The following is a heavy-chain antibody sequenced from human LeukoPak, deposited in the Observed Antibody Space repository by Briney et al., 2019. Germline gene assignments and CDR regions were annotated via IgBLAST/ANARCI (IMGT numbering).Heavy chain of an antibody. D-gene: IGHD3-10*01. CDR1: GFTFSVYG. V-gene: IGHV3-33*01. CDR3: ARASGPFDY. Sequence: GGSLRLSFAASGFTFSVYGMHWVRQAPGKGLEWVAVIWNDGSNKYYADSVKGRFTISRDNSKNTLYLQMNSLRVEDTAVYSCARASGPFDYWGQGTLVTVSS. J-gene: IGHJ4*02. CDR2: IWNDGSNK.